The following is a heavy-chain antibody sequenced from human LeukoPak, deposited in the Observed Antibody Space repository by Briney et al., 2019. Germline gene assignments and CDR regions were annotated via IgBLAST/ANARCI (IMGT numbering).Heavy chain of an antibody. J-gene: IGHJ4*02. CDR2: INHSGST. CDR3: ARVRRIAAAGRILFAFDY. CDR1: GGSFSGYY. V-gene: IGHV4-34*01. Sequence: PSETLSLTCAVYGGSFSGYYWSWIRQPPGKGLEWIGEINHSGSTNYNPSLKSRVTISVDTSKNQFSLKLSSVTAADTAVYYCARVRRIAAAGRILFAFDYWGQGTLVTVSS. D-gene: IGHD6-13*01.